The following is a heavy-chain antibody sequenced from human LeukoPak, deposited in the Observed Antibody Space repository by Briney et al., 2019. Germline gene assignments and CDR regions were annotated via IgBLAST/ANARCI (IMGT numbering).Heavy chain of an antibody. CDR3: ARVLRDASGYYDY. CDR2: ISIHGGDT. V-gene: IGHV3-64*01. J-gene: IGHJ4*02. D-gene: IGHD3-22*01. Sequence: GGSLRLSCAASGFTFSSYAMYWVRQAPGKGLEYVSAISIHGGDTYYANSVKGRFTIYRDNSKNTLYLQMGSLRAEDMAVYYCARVLRDASGYYDYWGQGTLVTVSS. CDR1: GFTFSSYA.